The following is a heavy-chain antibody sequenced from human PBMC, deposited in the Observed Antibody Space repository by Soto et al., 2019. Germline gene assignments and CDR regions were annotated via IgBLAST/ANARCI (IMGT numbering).Heavy chain of an antibody. Sequence: RASVKVSCKASGYTFTGYYMHWVRQAPGQGLEWMGWINPNSGGTNYAQKFQGRVTMTRDTSISTAYMELSRLRSDDTAVYYCARDRSSGPGWFDPWGQGTLVTVSS. CDR1: GYTFTGYY. J-gene: IGHJ5*02. D-gene: IGHD6-19*01. CDR2: INPNSGGT. CDR3: ARDRSSGPGWFDP. V-gene: IGHV1-2*02.